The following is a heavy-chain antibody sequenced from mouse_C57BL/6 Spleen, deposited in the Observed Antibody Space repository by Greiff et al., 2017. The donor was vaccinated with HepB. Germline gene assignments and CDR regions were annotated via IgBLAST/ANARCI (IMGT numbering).Heavy chain of an antibody. CDR1: GFTFSDYG. D-gene: IGHD1-1*01. CDR2: ISSGSSTI. CDR3: ARIYYYGYYAMDY. Sequence: DVMLVESGGGLVKPGGSLKLSCAASGFTFSDYGMHWVRQAPEKGLEWVAYISSGSSTIYYADTVKGRFTISRDNAKNTLFLQMTSLRSEDTAMYYCARIYYYGYYAMDYWGQGTSVTVSS. J-gene: IGHJ4*01. V-gene: IGHV5-17*01.